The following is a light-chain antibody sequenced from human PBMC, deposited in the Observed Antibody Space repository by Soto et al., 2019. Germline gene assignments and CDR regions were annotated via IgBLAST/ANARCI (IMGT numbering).Light chain of an antibody. CDR1: ESVLYSSNNMNY. V-gene: IGKV4-1*01. J-gene: IGKJ1*01. CDR3: QQYYSTPWT. CDR2: WAS. Sequence: DIVMTQSPDSLAVSLGERATIICKSSESVLYSSNNMNYLAWYQQKAGQPPKXXIYWASTRESGVPDRFGGSGSGTEFTLTINSLKAEDVEVYYCQQYYSTPWTFGQGTKVDIK.